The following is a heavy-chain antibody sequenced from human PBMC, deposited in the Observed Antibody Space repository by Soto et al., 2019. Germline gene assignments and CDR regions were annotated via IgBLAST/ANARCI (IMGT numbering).Heavy chain of an antibody. J-gene: IGHJ4*02. Sequence: GSLRLSCAASGFTFSSYSMNWVRQAPGKGLQWVSYIRRSSSNIYYADSVKGRFTISRDNAKNSLYLQMNTLTDEDTAVYYCARAGTSLGYCSSTSCYELDYWGQGTRVTVSS. V-gene: IGHV3-48*02. D-gene: IGHD2-2*01. CDR2: IRRSSSNI. CDR1: GFTFSSYS. CDR3: ARAGTSLGYCSSTSCYELDY.